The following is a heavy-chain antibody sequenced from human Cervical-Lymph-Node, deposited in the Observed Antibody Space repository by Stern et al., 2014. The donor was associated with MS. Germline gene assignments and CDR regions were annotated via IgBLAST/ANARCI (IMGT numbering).Heavy chain of an antibody. J-gene: IGHJ5*02. D-gene: IGHD1-26*01. CDR3: ASRWSGTYYGQNWFDP. CDR2: IYNSGAS. Sequence: QLQLQESGPGLVKPSQTLSLTCTVSGDSITSGGHYWSWIRQPPGKGLEWIGYIYNSGASFYNPSLKGRVTISLDTSKNQFSLQLSSVTAADTAIYYCASRWSGTYYGQNWFDPWGQGILVTVST. V-gene: IGHV4-31*03. CDR1: GDSITSGGHY.